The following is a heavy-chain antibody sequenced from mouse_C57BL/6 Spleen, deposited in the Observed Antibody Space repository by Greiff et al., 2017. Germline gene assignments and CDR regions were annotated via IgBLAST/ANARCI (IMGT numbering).Heavy chain of an antibody. V-gene: IGHV5-16*01. Sequence: DVMLVASEGGLVQPGSSMKLSCTASGFTFSDYYMAWVRHVPEKGLEWVANINYDGSSTYYLDSLKSRFIISRDNAKNILYLQMSSLKSEDTATYYCARDYYSSFDYWGQGTTLTVSS. CDR3: ARDYYSSFDY. J-gene: IGHJ2*01. D-gene: IGHD2-5*01. CDR1: GFTFSDYY. CDR2: INYDGSST.